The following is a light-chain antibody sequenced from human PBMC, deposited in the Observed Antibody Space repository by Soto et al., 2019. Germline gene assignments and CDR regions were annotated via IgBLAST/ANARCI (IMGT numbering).Light chain of an antibody. CDR1: SSDVCGYNY. V-gene: IGLV2-14*01. CDR2: DVS. Sequence: QSALTQPASVSGSPGQSITISCTGTSSDVCGYNYVSWYQQHPGKAPKLMIYDVSNRPSGVSNRFSGSKSGNTASLTISGLKAEDEADYYCSSYTSSSTLVFGTGTKVTVL. J-gene: IGLJ1*01. CDR3: SSYTSSSTLV.